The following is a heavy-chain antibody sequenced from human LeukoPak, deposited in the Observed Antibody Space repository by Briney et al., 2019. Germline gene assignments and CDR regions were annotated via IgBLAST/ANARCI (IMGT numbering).Heavy chain of an antibody. V-gene: IGHV5-51*01. D-gene: IGHD3-22*01. J-gene: IGHJ4*02. Sequence: GESLKISCKGPGYSFTSYWIGWVRQMPGKGLEWMGIIYPGDSDTRYSPSFQGQVTISADKSISTAYLQWSSLKASDTAMYYCARHREEAYYYDSSGYPDYWGQGTLVTVSS. CDR1: GYSFTSYW. CDR2: IYPGDSDT. CDR3: ARHREEAYYYDSSGYPDY.